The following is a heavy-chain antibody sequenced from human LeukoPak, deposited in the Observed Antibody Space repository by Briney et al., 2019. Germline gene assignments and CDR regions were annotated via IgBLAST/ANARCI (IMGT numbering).Heavy chain of an antibody. Sequence: GESLKISCKGSGYSFTSYWIGWVRQMPGKGLEWMGIIYPGDSDTRYSPSFQGQVTTSADKSISTAYLQWSSLEASDTAMYYCARMRGYCSGGSCYPSVGAFDIWGQGTMVTVSS. V-gene: IGHV5-51*01. D-gene: IGHD2-15*01. J-gene: IGHJ3*02. CDR3: ARMRGYCSGGSCYPSVGAFDI. CDR1: GYSFTSYW. CDR2: IYPGDSDT.